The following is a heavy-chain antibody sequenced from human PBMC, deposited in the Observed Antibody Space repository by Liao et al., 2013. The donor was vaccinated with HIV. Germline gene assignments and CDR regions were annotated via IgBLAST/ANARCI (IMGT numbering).Heavy chain of an antibody. CDR2: VYTSGST. Sequence: QVQLQQWGAGLLKPSETLSLTCAVYGGSFSGYYWSWIRQPAGKGLEWIGRVYTSGSTNYNPSLKSRVTISVDTSKNQFSLNLSSVTAADTAMYYCATSMLLRPNWFDPWGQGTLVTVSS. V-gene: IGHV4-59*10. CDR1: GGSFSGYY. J-gene: IGHJ5*02. D-gene: IGHD2-15*01. CDR3: ATSMLLRPNWFDP.